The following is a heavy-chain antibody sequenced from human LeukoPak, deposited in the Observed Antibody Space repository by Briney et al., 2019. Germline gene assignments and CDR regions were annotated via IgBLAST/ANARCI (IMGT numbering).Heavy chain of an antibody. CDR2: ISAYNGNT. CDR3: ARTYGGYGQFDY. CDR1: GYTFTSYG. V-gene: IGHV1-18*01. Sequence: ASVKVSCKASGYTFTSYGISWVRQAPGQGLEWMGWISAYNGNTNYAQKLQGRVTMTRDTSISTAYMELSRLRSDDTAVYYCARTYGGYGQFDYWGQGTLVTVSS. D-gene: IGHD5-12*01. J-gene: IGHJ4*02.